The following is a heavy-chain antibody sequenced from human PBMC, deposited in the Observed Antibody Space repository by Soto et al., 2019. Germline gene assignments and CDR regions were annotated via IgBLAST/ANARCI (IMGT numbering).Heavy chain of an antibody. CDR1: GGTFSTSS. D-gene: IGHD4-17*01. CDR3: TRGHEYGGNSDAFDI. Sequence: QVQLVQSGAEVKKPGSSVKVSCKASGGTFSTSSINWLRQAPGQRPEWMGNILPIFGTADYAQKFQDRVRXISEQSXXTAYMELRSLLSEDTAVYYCTRGHEYGGNSDAFDIWGQGTVVTVSS. J-gene: IGHJ3*02. CDR2: ILPIFGTA. V-gene: IGHV1-69*15.